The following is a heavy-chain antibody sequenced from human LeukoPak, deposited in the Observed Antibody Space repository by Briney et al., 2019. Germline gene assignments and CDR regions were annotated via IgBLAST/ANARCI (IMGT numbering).Heavy chain of an antibody. Sequence: ASVKVSCKASGYTFTGYYMHWVRQAPGQGLEWMGWINPNSGGTNYAQKFQGRVTMTRDTSISTAYMELSRLRSDDTAVYCCARYYYDSSGPPTYFDYWGQGTLVTVSS. V-gene: IGHV1-2*02. J-gene: IGHJ4*02. CDR2: INPNSGGT. CDR1: GYTFTGYY. D-gene: IGHD3-22*01. CDR3: ARYYYDSSGPPTYFDY.